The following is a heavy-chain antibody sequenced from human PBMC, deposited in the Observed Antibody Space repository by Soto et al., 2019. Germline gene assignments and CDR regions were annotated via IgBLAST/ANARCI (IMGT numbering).Heavy chain of an antibody. CDR3: ARGYYYGSGSYSN. J-gene: IGHJ4*02. CDR1: GGSFSGYY. D-gene: IGHD3-10*01. V-gene: IGHV4-34*01. Sequence: QVQLQQWGAGLLKPSETLSLTCAVYGGSFSGYYWSWIRQPPGKGLEWSGEINHSGGTNYNPSLKSRVTISVDTSKNQFSLKLSSVTAADTAVYYCARGYYYGSGSYSNWGQGTLVTVSS. CDR2: INHSGGT.